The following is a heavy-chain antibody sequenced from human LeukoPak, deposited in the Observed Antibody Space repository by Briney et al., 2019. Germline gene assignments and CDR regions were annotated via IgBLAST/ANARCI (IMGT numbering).Heavy chain of an antibody. Sequence: ASVKVSCKASGYTFTSYHMHWVRQAPGQGLEWMGIINPSGGTTNYAQEFQGRVTITADESTSTAYMELTSLRSEDTAVYYCARAPTYYYDSSGFHPYFFDYWGQGTLVTVSS. D-gene: IGHD3-22*01. CDR2: INPSGGTT. CDR3: ARAPTYYYDSSGFHPYFFDY. J-gene: IGHJ4*02. V-gene: IGHV1-46*01. CDR1: GYTFTSYH.